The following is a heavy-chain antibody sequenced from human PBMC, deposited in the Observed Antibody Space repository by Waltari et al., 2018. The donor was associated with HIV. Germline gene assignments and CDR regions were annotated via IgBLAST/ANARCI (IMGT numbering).Heavy chain of an antibody. CDR3: ARIGTFPHNYAIDF. V-gene: IGHV3-7*01. Sequence: EVQLMESGGGLVQYGGYLRLSCAASGLTFTHHWLSWVRQTPGKGLEWVAYIKDDGSEKYYMGSVKGRFTISRDNAKNSMFLQMNSLRAEDTAVYYCARIGTFPHNYAIDFWGQGTTVTVSS. D-gene: IGHD1-26*01. CDR1: GLTFTHHW. CDR2: IKDDGSEK. J-gene: IGHJ6*02.